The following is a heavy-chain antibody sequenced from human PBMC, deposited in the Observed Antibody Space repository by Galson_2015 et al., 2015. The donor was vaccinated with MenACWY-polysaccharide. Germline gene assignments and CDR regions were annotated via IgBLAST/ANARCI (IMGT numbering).Heavy chain of an antibody. CDR2: IRSSGTHT. V-gene: IGHV3-23*01. J-gene: IGHJ5*02. CDR1: GFTFTSYA. D-gene: IGHD3-3*01. Sequence: SLRLSCAASGFTFTSYAMSWVRQAPGKGLEWVSAIRSSGTHTYYADSVKGRFTISRDNSKNTLYLQMNSLRAEDTAVYYCAKDSTDCGSVAGRVDHWGQGTLVTVSS. CDR3: AKDSTDCGSVAGRVDH.